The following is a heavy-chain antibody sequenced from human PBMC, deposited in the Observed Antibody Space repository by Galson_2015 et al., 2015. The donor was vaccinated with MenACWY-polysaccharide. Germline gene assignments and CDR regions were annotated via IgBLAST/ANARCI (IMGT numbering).Heavy chain of an antibody. CDR2: IAPDGSEM. D-gene: IGHD4-23*01. Sequence: SLRLSCAASGFSFGTSWMTWFRRAPGKGLEWVANIAPDGSEMFYAHSVKGRFTISRDNARNSLYLQMHSLRADDTAEYYCARVLTHWYCDLWGRGTLVTVSP. CDR1: GFSFGTSW. CDR3: ARVLTHWYCDL. J-gene: IGHJ2*01. V-gene: IGHV3-7*01.